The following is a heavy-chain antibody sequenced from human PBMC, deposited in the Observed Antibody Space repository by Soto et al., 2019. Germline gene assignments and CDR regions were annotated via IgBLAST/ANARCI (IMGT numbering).Heavy chain of an antibody. CDR3: ARSDIVVVVAATGDYYYGMDV. V-gene: IGHV1-69*01. Sequence: QVQLVQSGAEVKKPGSSVKVSCKASGGTFSSYAISWVRQAPGQGLKWMGGIIPIFGTANYAQKFQGRVTITADESTSTAYMELSSLRSEDTAVYYCARSDIVVVVAATGDYYYGMDVWGQGTTVTVSS. CDR1: GGTFSSYA. D-gene: IGHD2-15*01. CDR2: IIPIFGTA. J-gene: IGHJ6*02.